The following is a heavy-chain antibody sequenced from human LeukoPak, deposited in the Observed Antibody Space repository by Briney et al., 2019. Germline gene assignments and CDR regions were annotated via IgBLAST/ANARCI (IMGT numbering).Heavy chain of an antibody. CDR2: ISSSSTYI. V-gene: IGHV3-21*01. CDR1: GFTFSSYS. CDR3: ARRGVWGSYRCFDY. Sequence: PGGSLRLSCAASGFTFSSYSMNWVRQGPGKGLEWVSSISSSSTYIYYADSVKGRFTISRDNAKNSLYLQMNSLRAEDTAVYYCARRGVWGSYRCFDYWGQGTLVTVSS. D-gene: IGHD3-16*02. J-gene: IGHJ4*02.